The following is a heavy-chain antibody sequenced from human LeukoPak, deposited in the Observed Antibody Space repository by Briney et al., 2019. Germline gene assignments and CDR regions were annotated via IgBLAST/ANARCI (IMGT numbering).Heavy chain of an antibody. V-gene: IGHV3-7*01. CDR1: GFTFSNSW. CDR3: ARDGGGSILNWFDP. D-gene: IGHD2-21*01. Sequence: GGSLRLSCAASGFTFSNSWMSWVRQAPGKGGEWVANIRQDGRERYYMDSVKGRFTISRDNAKNSMYLQMTSLRAEDTAVYYCARDGGGSILNWFDPWGQGTLVTVSS. J-gene: IGHJ5*02. CDR2: IRQDGRER.